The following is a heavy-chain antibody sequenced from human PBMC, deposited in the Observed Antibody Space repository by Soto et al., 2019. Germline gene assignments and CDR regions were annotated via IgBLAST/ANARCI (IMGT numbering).Heavy chain of an antibody. J-gene: IGHJ4*02. Sequence: GGSLSLSCAASGCTISSYALSWIRQPPGKGLEWVSTISGSGGNTYYADSVKGRFTISRDNSKNTLSLQMNSLRAEDTAVYYCAKDVCTYSSGSCYFDYWGQGTLVTVSS. V-gene: IGHV3-23*01. CDR3: AKDVCTYSSGSCYFDY. D-gene: IGHD6-25*01. CDR2: ISGSGGNT. CDR1: GCTISSYA.